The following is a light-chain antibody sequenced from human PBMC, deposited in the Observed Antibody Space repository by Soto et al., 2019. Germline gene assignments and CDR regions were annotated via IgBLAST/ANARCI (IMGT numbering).Light chain of an antibody. CDR3: QQYCSSPLLA. V-gene: IGKV3-20*01. CDR2: GAS. Sequence: EIGLTQSPGTLSLSPGERATLSCRASQSVSSSYLAWYQQKPGQAPRLPIYGASSRATGIPDRFSGSGSGTDFTLNISRLEPEDFAVYYCQQYCSSPLLAFGGGTTVEIK. J-gene: IGKJ4*01. CDR1: QSVSSSY.